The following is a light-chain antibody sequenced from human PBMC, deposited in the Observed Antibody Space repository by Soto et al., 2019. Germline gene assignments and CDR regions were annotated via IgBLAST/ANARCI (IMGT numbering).Light chain of an antibody. CDR2: GAS. CDR1: QSVKSSS. V-gene: IGKV3-20*01. Sequence: EIVLTQSPGTLSLSPGERATLSCRASQSVKSSSLAWYQQKPGQAPSLLIYGASSRAPGIPDRFSGRGSGKDFTLTISRLEPEDLAVYYCHQYGSSPGTFGQGTKLEIK. J-gene: IGKJ2*01. CDR3: HQYGSSPGT.